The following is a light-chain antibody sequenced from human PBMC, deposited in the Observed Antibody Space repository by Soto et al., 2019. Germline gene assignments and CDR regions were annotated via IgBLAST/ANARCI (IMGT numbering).Light chain of an antibody. Sequence: QSALTQPASVSGSPGQSVTISCTGTSSDVGGYNYVSRYQQHPGKAPKLMIYDVSNRTSGVSNRFSGSKSGNTASLTISGLQAQDEADYYYSCYTCSSTLYVVFGGGTQLTVL. J-gene: IGLJ2*01. CDR3: SCYTCSSTLYVV. CDR2: DVS. CDR1: SSDVGGYNY. V-gene: IGLV2-14*01.